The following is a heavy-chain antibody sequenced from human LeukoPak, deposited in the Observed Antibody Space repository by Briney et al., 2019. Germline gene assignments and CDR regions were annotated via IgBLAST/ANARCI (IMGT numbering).Heavy chain of an antibody. CDR1: GYTLTELS. J-gene: IGHJ6*03. D-gene: IGHD2-2*01. V-gene: IGHV1-24*01. CDR2: FDPEDGET. CDR3: ATYNVVVPAAGYMDV. Sequence: ASVKVSCKVSGYTLTELSMHWVRQAPGKGLEWMGGFDPEDGETIYAQKFQGRVTMTEDTSTDTAYMELSSLRSEDTAVYYCATYNVVVPAAGYMDVWGKGTTVTVSS.